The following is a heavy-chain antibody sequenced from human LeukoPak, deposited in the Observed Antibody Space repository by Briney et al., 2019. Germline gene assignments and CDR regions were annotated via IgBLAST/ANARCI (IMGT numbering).Heavy chain of an antibody. V-gene: IGHV4-39*01. CDR1: GSSITSVSHY. J-gene: IGHJ5*02. Sequence: SETLSLTCTISGSSITSVSHYWGWIRQPPGKGLEWIGSIYYSGSTYYNPSLKSRVTISVDTSKNQFSLKLSSVTAADTAVYYCARPNKGIAAAGFDPWGQGTLVTVSS. CDR3: ARPNKGIAAAGFDP. D-gene: IGHD6-13*01. CDR2: IYYSGST.